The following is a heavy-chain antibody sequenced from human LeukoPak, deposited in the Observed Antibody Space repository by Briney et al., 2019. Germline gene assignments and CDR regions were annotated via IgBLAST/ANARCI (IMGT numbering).Heavy chain of an antibody. J-gene: IGHJ5*02. Sequence: PSETLSLTCTVSGGSVSSGSYYWSWIRQPPGKGLEWIGYISHGGSTNYNPSLKSRVTISVDTSKNQFSLKLSSVTAADTAVYYCARGGYADYALFDPWGQGTLVTVSS. CDR1: GGSVSSGSYY. D-gene: IGHD4-17*01. V-gene: IGHV4-61*01. CDR2: ISHGGST. CDR3: ARGGYADYALFDP.